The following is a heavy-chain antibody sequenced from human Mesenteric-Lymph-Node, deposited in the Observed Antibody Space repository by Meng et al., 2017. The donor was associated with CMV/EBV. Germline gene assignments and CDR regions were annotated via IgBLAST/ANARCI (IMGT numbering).Heavy chain of an antibody. J-gene: IGHJ4*02. CDR1: GFTFSSYA. D-gene: IGHD2-2*01. Sequence: GGSLRLSCAASGFTFSSYAMHWVRQAPGKGLEWVAVISYDGSNKYYADSVKGRFTISRDDSKNTLYLQMNGLRDEDTAVYYCARDLRDYANDYWGQGTLVTVSS. CDR3: ARDLRDYANDY. CDR2: ISYDGSNK. V-gene: IGHV3-30-3*01.